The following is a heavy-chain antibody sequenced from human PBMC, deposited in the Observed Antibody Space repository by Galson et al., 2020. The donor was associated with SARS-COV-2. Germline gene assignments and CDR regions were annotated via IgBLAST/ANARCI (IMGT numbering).Heavy chain of an antibody. CDR1: GFTFSTYS. Sequence: GGSLRLSCAASGFTFSTYSMSWVRQAPGKGLEWVSYISSSTTTIFYADSVKGRFTISRDNAKNSLYLQMNSLRAEDMAVYYCAKGGPSEYFDYWGRGTLVTVSP. CDR3: AKGGPSEYFDY. D-gene: IGHD3-16*01. CDR2: ISSSTTTI. V-gene: IGHV3-48*01. J-gene: IGHJ4*02.